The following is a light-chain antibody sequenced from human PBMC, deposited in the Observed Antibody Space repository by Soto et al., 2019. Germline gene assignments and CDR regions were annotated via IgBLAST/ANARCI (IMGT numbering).Light chain of an antibody. CDR2: NND. Sequence: QSLLTQPPSASGTPGQRVTISCSGSSSNIGSNSVSWYQQLPGTAPKLLIYNNDQRPSGVPDQFSASKSGTSASLAISGLQSDDEADYYCAAWDDNLSGFFVFGTGTKVTVL. CDR3: AAWDDNLSGFFV. J-gene: IGLJ1*01. CDR1: SSNIGSNS. V-gene: IGLV1-44*01.